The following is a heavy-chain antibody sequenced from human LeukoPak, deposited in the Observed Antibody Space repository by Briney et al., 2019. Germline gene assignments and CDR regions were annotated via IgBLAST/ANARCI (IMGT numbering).Heavy chain of an antibody. V-gene: IGHV3-30*18. Sequence: SCKASGGTFSSYGMHWVRQVPGKGLEWVAVISYDGSNKYYADSVKGRFTISRDNSKNTLYLQMNSLRAEDTAVYYCAKVPTYYYDSSGYSSHDAFDIWGQGTMVTVSS. J-gene: IGHJ3*02. CDR1: GGTFSSYG. CDR2: ISYDGSNK. D-gene: IGHD3-22*01. CDR3: AKVPTYYYDSSGYSSHDAFDI.